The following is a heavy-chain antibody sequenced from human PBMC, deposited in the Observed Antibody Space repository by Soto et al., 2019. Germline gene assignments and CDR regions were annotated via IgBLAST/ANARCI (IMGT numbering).Heavy chain of an antibody. J-gene: IGHJ5*02. CDR2: IYYSGST. Sequence: SETLSLTCTVSGGSISSYYWSWIRQPPGKGLEWIGYIYYSGSTNYNPSLKSRVTISVDTSKNQFSLKLSSVTAADTAVYYCAGRNRYCSSTSCYSGIQNNWFDPWGQGTLVTVSS. D-gene: IGHD2-2*01. CDR3: AGRNRYCSSTSCYSGIQNNWFDP. V-gene: IGHV4-59*08. CDR1: GGSISSYY.